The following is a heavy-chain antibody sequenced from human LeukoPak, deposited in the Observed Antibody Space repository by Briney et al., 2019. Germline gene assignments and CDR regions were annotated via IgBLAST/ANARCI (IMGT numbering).Heavy chain of an antibody. Sequence: GGSLRLSCAASGFTFSSYSMNWVRQAPGKGLEWVSYISSSSSTIYYADSVKGRFTISRDNAKNSLYLQMNSLRAEDTAVYYCAKGSLGVATLLPLGYWGQGTLVTVSS. CDR2: ISSSSSTI. D-gene: IGHD5-12*01. J-gene: IGHJ4*02. V-gene: IGHV3-48*01. CDR3: AKGSLGVATLLPLGY. CDR1: GFTFSSYS.